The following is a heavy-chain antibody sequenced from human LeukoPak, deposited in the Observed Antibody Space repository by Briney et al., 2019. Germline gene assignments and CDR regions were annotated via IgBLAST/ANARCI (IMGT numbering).Heavy chain of an antibody. CDR2: IRSKSFGGTT. CDR3: TKYLDRAYFDC. J-gene: IGHJ4*02. D-gene: IGHD2/OR15-2a*01. CDR1: GFTFGAYA. Sequence: GGSLRLSCSASGFTFGAYAMSWVRQAPGKGLEWVGFIRSKSFGGTTDYAASVKGRFTISRDDSKSIAYLQMNSLKSEDTAVYYCTKYLDRAYFDCWGQGTLVTVSS. V-gene: IGHV3-49*04.